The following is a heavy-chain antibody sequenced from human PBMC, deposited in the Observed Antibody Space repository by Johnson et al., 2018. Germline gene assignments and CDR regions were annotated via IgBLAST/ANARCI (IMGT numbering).Heavy chain of an antibody. CDR2: ISVSGTYK. D-gene: IGHD1-14*01. CDR1: GFNFSSYS. CDR3: ARQVRMEGFDY. Sequence: VQLVESGGGLVKPXGSLXLSCTTSGFNFSSYSMNWVRQAPGKGLEWVSSISVSGTYKDYADSVKGRFTISRDNAQNSLYLQMNSLRVEDRAVYYCARQVRMEGFDYWGQGTLVTVS. V-gene: IGHV3-21*06. J-gene: IGHJ4*02.